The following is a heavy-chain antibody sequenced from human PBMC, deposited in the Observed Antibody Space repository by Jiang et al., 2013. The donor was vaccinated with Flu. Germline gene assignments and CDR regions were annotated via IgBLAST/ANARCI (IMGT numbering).Heavy chain of an antibody. CDR1: GGTFSSYA. D-gene: IGHD3-3*01. V-gene: IGHV1-69*04. CDR2: IIPILGIA. Sequence: SGAEVKKPGSSVKVSCKASGGTFSSYAISWVRQAPGQGLEWMGRIIPILGIANYAQKFQGRVTITADKSTSTAYMELSSLRPEDTAVYYCARAQKGDFWSGDAFDIWGQGTMVTVSS. CDR3: ARAQKGDFWSGDAFDI. J-gene: IGHJ3*02.